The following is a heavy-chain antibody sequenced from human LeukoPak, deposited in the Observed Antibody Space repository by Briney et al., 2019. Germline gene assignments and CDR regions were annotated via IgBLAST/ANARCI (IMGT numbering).Heavy chain of an antibody. J-gene: IGHJ6*02. CDR3: ARVRRYSAPDQAAYGMDV. Sequence: GGSLRLSCVASEITFSTYSMNWIRQAPGKGLEWVSKITSSSSTIDYADSVKGRFTISRDNAKNSLYLQMNSLRAEDTAVYYCARVRRYSAPDQAAYGMDVWGQGTTVTVSS. CDR1: EITFSTYS. D-gene: IGHD5-12*01. V-gene: IGHV3-48*01. CDR2: ITSSSSTI.